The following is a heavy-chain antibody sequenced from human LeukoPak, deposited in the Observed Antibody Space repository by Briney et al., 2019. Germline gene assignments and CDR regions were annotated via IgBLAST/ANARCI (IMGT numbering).Heavy chain of an antibody. V-gene: IGHV3-23*01. CDR1: GFTFSSYA. CDR2: ISGSGGST. CDR3: AKASRIAVAGSLKDY. Sequence: GGSLRLSCAASGFTFSSYAMSWVRQAPGKGLEWVSAISGSGGSTYYADSVKGRFTISRDNSKNTLYLQMNSLRAEDTAVYYCAKASRIAVAGSLKDYWGQGTLVTVPS. D-gene: IGHD6-19*01. J-gene: IGHJ4*02.